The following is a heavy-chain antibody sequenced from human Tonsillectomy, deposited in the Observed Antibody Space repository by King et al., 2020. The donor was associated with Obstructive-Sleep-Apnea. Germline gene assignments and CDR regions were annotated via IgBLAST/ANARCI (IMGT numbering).Heavy chain of an antibody. CDR1: GDSISTSYY. CDR3: ARGPSLGEENDY. V-gene: IGHV4-38-2*02. J-gene: IGHJ4*02. Sequence: VQLQESGPGLVKPSETLSLTCTVSGDSISTSYYWSWIRQPPGKGLEGIGRIYYSGSTYYKPSLKRRVIISVDTTKNQFSLNLRSVTAADTAVYYCARGPSLGEENDYWGQGTLVTVSS. D-gene: IGHD2-21*01. CDR2: IYYSGST.